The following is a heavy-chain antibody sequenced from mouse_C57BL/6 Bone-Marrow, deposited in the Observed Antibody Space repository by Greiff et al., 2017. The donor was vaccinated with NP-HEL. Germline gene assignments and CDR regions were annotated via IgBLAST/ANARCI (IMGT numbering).Heavy chain of an antibody. J-gene: IGHJ2*01. CDR2: IDPENGDT. Sequence: EVQLQQSGAELVRPGASVKLSCTASGFNIKDVYMHWVKQRPEQGLEWIGWIDPENGDTEYASKFQGKATITADTSSNTAYLQLSSLTSEDTAVYYCTGLITTPLDYWGQGTTLTVSS. D-gene: IGHD1-1*01. CDR3: TGLITTPLDY. V-gene: IGHV14-4*01. CDR1: GFNIKDVY.